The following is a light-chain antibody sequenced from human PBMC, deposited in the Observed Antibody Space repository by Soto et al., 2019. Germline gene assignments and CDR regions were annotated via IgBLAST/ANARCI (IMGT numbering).Light chain of an antibody. CDR3: QQYNTYPLP. CDR1: QSISTW. J-gene: IGKJ4*01. V-gene: IGKV1-5*03. Sequence: DIQMTQSPSTLSASVGDRVTITCRASQSISTWLAWYQQKPGKAPKLLIYKASNLEGGVPSRFSGSGSGTEFTITISSLQADDFATYYCQQYNTYPLPFGGGTKVDIK. CDR2: KAS.